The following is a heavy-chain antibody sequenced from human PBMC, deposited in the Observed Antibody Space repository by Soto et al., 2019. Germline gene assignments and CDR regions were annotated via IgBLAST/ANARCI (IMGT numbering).Heavy chain of an antibody. CDR1: NGSISWFY. CDR2: IHYSGRT. J-gene: IGHJ4*02. D-gene: IGHD1-26*01. CDR3: VRVGVGIGNHFDS. V-gene: IGHV4-59*12. Sequence: SGTLSPTCMVSNGSISWFYWTWIREPPGKILEWIGYIHYSGRTYDNPSLTRRATMSVDTSKNQFSLNLKSITAADTAVYYCVRVGVGIGNHFDSWGRGTLVTVSS.